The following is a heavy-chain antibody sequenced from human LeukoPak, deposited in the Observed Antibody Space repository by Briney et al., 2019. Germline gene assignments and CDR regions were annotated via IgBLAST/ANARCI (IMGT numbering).Heavy chain of an antibody. J-gene: IGHJ3*02. D-gene: IGHD2-15*01. CDR2: IYYSGST. CDR1: GGSSSSYY. CDR3: ARAHDIVVVVAATHDAFDI. Sequence: SETLSLTCTVSGGSSSSYYWSWIRQPPGKGLEWIGYIYYSGSTNYNPSLKSRATISVDTSKNQFSLKLSSVTAADTAVYYCARAHDIVVVVAATHDAFDIWGQGTMVTVSS. V-gene: IGHV4-59*01.